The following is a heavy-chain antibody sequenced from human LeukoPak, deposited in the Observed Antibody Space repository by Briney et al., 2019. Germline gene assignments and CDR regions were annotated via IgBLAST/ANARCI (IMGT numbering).Heavy chain of an antibody. J-gene: IGHJ4*02. D-gene: IGHD6-13*01. Sequence: GGALRLSCAASGFTFSSYAMSWVRQAPGKGLEWVSAISGSGGSTYYADSVKGRFTISRDNSKNTLYLQMNSLRAEDTAVYYCAKDFSSSWSHLDYWGQGTLVTVSS. V-gene: IGHV3-23*01. CDR3: AKDFSSSWSHLDY. CDR2: ISGSGGST. CDR1: GFTFSSYA.